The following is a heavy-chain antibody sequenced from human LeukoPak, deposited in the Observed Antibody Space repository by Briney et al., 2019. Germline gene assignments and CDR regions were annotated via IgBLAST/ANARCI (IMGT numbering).Heavy chain of an antibody. J-gene: IGHJ4*02. CDR3: ARGARGYSGYEYYFEY. CDR1: GGSISRYY. CDR2: IYYSGGT. V-gene: IGHV4-59*01. D-gene: IGHD5-12*01. Sequence: PSETLSLTCTVSGGSISRYYWSWIRQPPGKGLEWIGYIYYSGGTSCNPSLKSRFTMSVDTSKNQFSLKLSSVPAADTAVYYCARGARGYSGYEYYFEYWGQGTLVTVSS.